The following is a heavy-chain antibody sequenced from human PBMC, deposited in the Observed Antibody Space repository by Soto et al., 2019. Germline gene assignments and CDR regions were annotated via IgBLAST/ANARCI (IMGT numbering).Heavy chain of an antibody. Sequence: GASVKVSCKVSGYTLTELSMHWLRQAPGKGLEWMGGFDPEDGETIYAQKFQGRVTMTEDTSTDTAYMELSSLRSEDTAVYYCATFTGYCSSTSCYGVLYYYGMDVWGQGTTVTVSS. CDR3: ATFTGYCSSTSCYGVLYYYGMDV. J-gene: IGHJ6*02. CDR1: GYTLTELS. CDR2: FDPEDGET. V-gene: IGHV1-24*01. D-gene: IGHD2-2*01.